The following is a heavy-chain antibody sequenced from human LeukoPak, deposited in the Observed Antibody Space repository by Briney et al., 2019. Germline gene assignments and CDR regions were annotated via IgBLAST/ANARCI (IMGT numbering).Heavy chain of an antibody. V-gene: IGHV1-2*02. D-gene: IGHD3-22*01. CDR3: ARVSDYYDSSGYLDY. CDR1: GYAFTVYY. J-gene: IGHJ4*02. CDR2: INPNSGGT. Sequence: ASVKVSCKASGYAFTVYYLHWVRQAPGQGIGWMGWINPNSGGTNYAQKFHGRVTMTRYTSISTAYMELSRLRSDDTAVYYCARVSDYYDSSGYLDYWGQGTLVTVSS.